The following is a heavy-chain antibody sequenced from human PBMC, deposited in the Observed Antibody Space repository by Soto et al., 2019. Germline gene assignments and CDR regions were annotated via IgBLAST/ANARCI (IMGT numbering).Heavy chain of an antibody. V-gene: IGHV4-39*01. CDR3: ARGTVTTFAPADY. CDR2: IYYSGST. CDR1: GGSINSSSYY. Sequence: QLQLQESGPGLVKPSETLSLTCTVSGGSINSSSYYWGWIRQPPGKGLEWIGSIYYSGSTYYNPSLKSRVTISVDTSKNQFSLKLSSVTAADTAVYYCARGTVTTFAPADYWGQRTLVTVSS. J-gene: IGHJ4*02. D-gene: IGHD4-17*01.